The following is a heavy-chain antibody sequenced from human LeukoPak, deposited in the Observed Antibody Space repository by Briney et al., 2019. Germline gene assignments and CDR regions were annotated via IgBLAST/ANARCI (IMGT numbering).Heavy chain of an antibody. CDR1: GYSFTSYY. Sequence: ASVKVSCKASGYSFTSYYIHWVRLAPGQGLEWMGGIIPIFGTANYAQKFQGRVTITADESTSTAYMELSSLRSEDTAVYYCARSKKRGPGEYYFDYWGQGTLVTVSS. D-gene: IGHD1-26*01. CDR2: IIPIFGTA. V-gene: IGHV1-69*13. CDR3: ARSKKRGPGEYYFDY. J-gene: IGHJ4*02.